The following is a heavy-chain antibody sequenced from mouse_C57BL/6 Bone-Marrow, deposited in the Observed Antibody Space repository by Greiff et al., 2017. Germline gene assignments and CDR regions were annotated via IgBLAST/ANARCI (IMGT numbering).Heavy chain of an antibody. V-gene: IGHV1-63*01. CDR2: IYPGGGYT. D-gene: IGHD2-5*01. Sequence: QVQLKESGAELVRPGTSVKMSCKASGYTFTNYWIGWAKQRPGHGLEWIGDIYPGGGYTNYNEKFKGKATLTADKSSSTAYMQFSSLTSEDSAIYYCARLHYSKSYFDYWGQGTTLTVSS. CDR1: GYTFTNYW. CDR3: ARLHYSKSYFDY. J-gene: IGHJ2*01.